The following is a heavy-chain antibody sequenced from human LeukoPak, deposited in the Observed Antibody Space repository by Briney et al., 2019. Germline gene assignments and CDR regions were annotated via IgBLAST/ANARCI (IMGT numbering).Heavy chain of an antibody. Sequence: GGSLRLSCAASGFTFDDYGMSWVRQAPGKGLEWVSGINWNGGSTGYADSVKGRFTISRDNAKNSLYLQMYSLRAEDTALYYCARVSGSSLYDWFDPWGQGTLVTASS. J-gene: IGHJ5*02. CDR2: INWNGGST. V-gene: IGHV3-20*04. D-gene: IGHD6-6*01. CDR3: ARVSGSSLYDWFDP. CDR1: GFTFDDYG.